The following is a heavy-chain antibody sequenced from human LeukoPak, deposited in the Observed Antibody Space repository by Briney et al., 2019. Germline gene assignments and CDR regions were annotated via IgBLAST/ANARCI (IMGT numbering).Heavy chain of an antibody. CDR3: AKTGSVGMIANSLDC. J-gene: IGHJ4*02. CDR2: LSGGSSTT. Sequence: KAGGSLRLSCAASGFTFSSYAMIWVRQAPGKGLEGVSTLSGGSSTTYYADSVKGRFTISRDNSKNTLSLQMNSLRAEDTAIYYCAKTGSVGMIANSLDCWGQGTLVTVSS. D-gene: IGHD3-22*01. CDR1: GFTFSSYA. V-gene: IGHV3-23*01.